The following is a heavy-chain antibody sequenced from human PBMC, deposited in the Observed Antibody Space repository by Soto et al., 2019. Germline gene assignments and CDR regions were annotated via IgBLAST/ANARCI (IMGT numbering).Heavy chain of an antibody. CDR1: GFTFSTSD. Sequence: GGSLRISCAASGFTFSTSDMNSVRQAPGKGLEWVSGFRSGGDDGTTYYADSVKGRFTISRDNSKNTLFLQMNSLRAEDTAIYYCAKKVNSGPGSQYFDYWGQGTLVTVSS. D-gene: IGHD3-10*01. CDR3: AKKVNSGPGSQYFDY. V-gene: IGHV3-23*01. CDR2: FRSGGDDGTT. J-gene: IGHJ4*02.